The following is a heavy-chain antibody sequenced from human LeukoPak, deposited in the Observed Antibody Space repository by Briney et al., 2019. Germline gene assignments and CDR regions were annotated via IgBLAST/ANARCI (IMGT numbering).Heavy chain of an antibody. Sequence: GGSLRLSCAASGFTFSSYAMSWVRQASGKGLEWVSAISGSGGSTHYADSVKGRFTISRDNSKNTLYLQMNSLRAEDMAVYYCAKGTLDIVVVPAAPKVYYFDYWGQGTLVTVSS. J-gene: IGHJ4*02. D-gene: IGHD2-2*01. CDR3: AKGTLDIVVVPAAPKVYYFDY. V-gene: IGHV3-23*01. CDR2: ISGSGGST. CDR1: GFTFSSYA.